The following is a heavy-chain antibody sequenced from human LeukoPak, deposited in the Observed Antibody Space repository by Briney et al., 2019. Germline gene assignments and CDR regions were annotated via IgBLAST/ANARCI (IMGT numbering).Heavy chain of an antibody. CDR3: ASHHYDFWSGYENYMDV. CDR1: GYTFTGYY. CDR2: INPNSGGT. D-gene: IGHD3-3*01. Sequence: GASVKVSCKASGYTFTGYYMHWVRQAPGQGLEWMGWINPNSGGTNYAQKFQDRVTMTRNTSISTAYMELSRLRSDDTAVYYCASHHYDFWSGYENYMDVWGKGTTVTVSS. V-gene: IGHV1-2*02. J-gene: IGHJ6*03.